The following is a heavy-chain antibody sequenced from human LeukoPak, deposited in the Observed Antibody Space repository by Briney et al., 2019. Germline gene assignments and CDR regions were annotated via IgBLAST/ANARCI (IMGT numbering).Heavy chain of an antibody. CDR2: IKSKTDGGTT. J-gene: IGHJ4*02. CDR3: NTDLSYYDSSGFPY. CDR1: GFSFTNAW. Sequence: GESLTLSCAGSGFSFTNAWMSWVRQTPGKGLEWVGRIKSKTDGGTTDYAAPVKGRFTISREDSKNTLYLHMSSLKTEDTAVYYCNTDLSYYDSSGFPYWGQGTLVTVSS. D-gene: IGHD3-22*01. V-gene: IGHV3-15*01.